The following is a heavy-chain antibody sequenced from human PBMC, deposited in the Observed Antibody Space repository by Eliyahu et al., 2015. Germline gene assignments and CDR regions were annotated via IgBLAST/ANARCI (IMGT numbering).Heavy chain of an antibody. CDR1: GGSFSGYY. Sequence: QVQLQQWGAGLLKPSETLSLTCAVYGGSFSGYYWSWIRQPPGKGLEWIGEINHSGSTNYNPSLKSRVTISVDTSKNQFSLKLSSVTAADTAVYYCAIVVVINGSSNDYWGQGTLVTVSS. J-gene: IGHJ4*02. CDR2: INHSGST. V-gene: IGHV4-34*01. CDR3: AIVVVINGSSNDY. D-gene: IGHD3-22*01.